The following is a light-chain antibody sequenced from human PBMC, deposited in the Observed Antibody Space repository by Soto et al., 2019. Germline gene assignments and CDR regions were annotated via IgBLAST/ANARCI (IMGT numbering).Light chain of an antibody. J-gene: IGLJ2*01. CDR1: SSDVGGYNY. CDR3: SSYTSSSTLDVV. V-gene: IGLV2-14*03. Sequence: QSALTQPASVSGSPGQSLTISCTGTSSDVGGYNYVSWYQHHPGKVPKLMIYDVSNRPSGVSTRFSGSKSGNTAFLTNSGLQAEDESDYYCSSYTSSSTLDVVFGGGTKGTVL. CDR2: DVS.